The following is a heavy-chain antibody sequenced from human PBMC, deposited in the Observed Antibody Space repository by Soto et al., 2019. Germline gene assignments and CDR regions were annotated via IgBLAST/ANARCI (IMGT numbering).Heavy chain of an antibody. CDR3: ARTYGGEFHY. Sequence: SGPTLVNPTHTLTLTCSFSGFSLTSTGVGVGWIRQPPGRTLDWLAVIYWNDDKRYSPSLKSRVTITKDTSKNQVVLTMTNMDPVETATYYRARTYGGEFHYWGQGTLVTVSS. V-gene: IGHV2-5*01. CDR2: IYWNDDK. J-gene: IGHJ4*02. D-gene: IGHD3-10*01. CDR1: GFSLTSTGVG.